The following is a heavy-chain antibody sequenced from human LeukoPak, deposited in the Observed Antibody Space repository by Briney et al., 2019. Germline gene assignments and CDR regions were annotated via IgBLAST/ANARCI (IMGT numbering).Heavy chain of an antibody. V-gene: IGHV3-48*04. Sequence: PGGSLRLSCAASGFTFSSYSMNWVRQAPGKGLEWVSYISSSSSTIYYADSVKGRFTISRDNAKNSLYLQMNSLRAEDTAVYYCAREDLDWLLFGYYGMDVWGQGTTVTVSS. CDR2: ISSSSSTI. D-gene: IGHD3-9*01. J-gene: IGHJ6*02. CDR1: GFTFSSYS. CDR3: AREDLDWLLFGYYGMDV.